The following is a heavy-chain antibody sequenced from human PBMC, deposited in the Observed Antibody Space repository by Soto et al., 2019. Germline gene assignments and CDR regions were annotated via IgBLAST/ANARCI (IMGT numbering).Heavy chain of an antibody. CDR3: ARDPSYGGNSEGFDY. CDR2: ISFDGSKI. V-gene: IGHV3-30*14. CDR1: GFNFRRYA. D-gene: IGHD4-17*01. Sequence: QVQLVESGGGVVQPGRSLRLSCAASGFNFRRYAMHWVRQAPGKGLEWLAVISFDGSKIYYTDSLKGRFTISRDNSKNTLSLLINSLNAEDTAIYYCARDPSYGGNSEGFDYWGQGTLVTVSS. J-gene: IGHJ4*02.